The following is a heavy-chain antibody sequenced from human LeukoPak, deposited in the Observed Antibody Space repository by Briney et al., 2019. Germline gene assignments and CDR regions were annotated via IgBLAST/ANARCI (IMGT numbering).Heavy chain of an antibody. D-gene: IGHD3-10*01. CDR1: GFTFSSYW. V-gene: IGHV3-74*01. CDR2: INSDGSST. Sequence: PGGSLRLSCAASGFTFSSYWMHWVRQAPGRGLVWVSGINSDGSSTSYADSVKGRFTISRENAKKTLYLQMNSLRAEDTAVYYCARGSSVYFDFWGQGALVIVSS. CDR3: ARGSSVYFDF. J-gene: IGHJ4*02.